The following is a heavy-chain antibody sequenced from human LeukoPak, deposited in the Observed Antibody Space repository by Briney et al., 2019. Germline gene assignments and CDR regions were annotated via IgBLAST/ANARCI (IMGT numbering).Heavy chain of an antibody. CDR3: ANIARGRYYFDY. CDR2: ISCSGGST. D-gene: IGHD3-10*01. J-gene: IGHJ4*02. CDR1: GFTFSSYA. Sequence: PGGSLRLSCAASGFTFSSYAMSWVRQAPGKGLEWVSAISCSGGSTYYADSVRGRFTISRDNDKNTLYLQMNSLRAEDTAVYYCANIARGRYYFDYWGQGTLVTVSS. V-gene: IGHV3-23*01.